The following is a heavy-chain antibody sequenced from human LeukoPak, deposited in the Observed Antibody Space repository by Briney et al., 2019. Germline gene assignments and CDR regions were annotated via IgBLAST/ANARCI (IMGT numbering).Heavy chain of an antibody. CDR3: ARDRRTYYYDSKGFDI. J-gene: IGHJ3*02. CDR2: ISSSGSTI. Sequence: GGSLRLSCAASGFTFSDDYMSWIGQARGKGLEWVSYISSSGSTIYYADSVKGRFTISRDSAKNSLYLQMNSLRAEDTAVYYCARDRRTYYYDSKGFDIWGQGTMVTVSS. V-gene: IGHV3-11*01. CDR1: GFTFSDDY. D-gene: IGHD3-22*01.